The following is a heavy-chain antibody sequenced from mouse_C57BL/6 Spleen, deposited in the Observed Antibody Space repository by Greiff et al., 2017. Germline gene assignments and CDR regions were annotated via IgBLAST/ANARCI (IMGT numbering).Heavy chain of an antibody. CDR2: IRSKSNNYAT. CDR1: GFSFNTYA. CDR3: VRPYYGSSYGYAMDY. J-gene: IGHJ4*01. Sequence: GGGLVQPKGSLKLSCAASGFSFNTYAMNWVRQAPGKGMEWVAHIRSKSNNYATYYADSVKDRFTISRDDSESMLYLQMNNLKTEDTAMYYCVRPYYGSSYGYAMDYWGQGTSVTVSS. D-gene: IGHD1-1*01. V-gene: IGHV10-1*01.